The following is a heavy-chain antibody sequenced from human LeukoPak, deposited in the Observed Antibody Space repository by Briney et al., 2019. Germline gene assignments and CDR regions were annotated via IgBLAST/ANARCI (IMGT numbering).Heavy chain of an antibody. CDR1: GGSISSNSYY. CDR2: IYHSGST. CDR3: ARFGYSHDAFDI. J-gene: IGHJ3*02. V-gene: IGHV4-39*07. D-gene: IGHD3-22*01. Sequence: PSETLSLTCAVSGGSISSNSYYWGWIRQPPGKGLEWIGSIYHSGSTNYNPSLKSRVTISVDTSKNQFSLKLSSVTAADTAVYYCARFGYSHDAFDIWGQGTMVTVSS.